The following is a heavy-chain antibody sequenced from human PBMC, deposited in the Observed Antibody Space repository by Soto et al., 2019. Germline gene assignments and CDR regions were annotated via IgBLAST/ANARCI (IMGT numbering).Heavy chain of an antibody. CDR3: ARGVPGYSSSWYAY. CDR2: INDGGTT. D-gene: IGHD6-13*01. CDR1: GGSFSGHY. Sequence: PAETLALTGAVYGGSFSGHYWSWIRQPPGKGLEWIGEINDGGTTNYNPSHKSRVIISVDTSKNQFSLKLRSVTAADTAVYYCARGVPGYSSSWYAYWGQGTLVTV. V-gene: IGHV4-34*01. J-gene: IGHJ4*02.